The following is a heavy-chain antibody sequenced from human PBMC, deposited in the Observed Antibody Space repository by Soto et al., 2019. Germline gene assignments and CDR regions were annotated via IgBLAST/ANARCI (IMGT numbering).Heavy chain of an antibody. D-gene: IGHD2-21*02. CDR1: GGSITDYS. CDR2: IFSSGST. CDR3: ARDQGVVVTADNWFDP. V-gene: IGHV4-4*07. Sequence: PPETLSLTCTVSGGSITDYSWFWILHPAGKGLEWIGLIFSSGSTNYNPTLKGRITMSLDTSKNKFSLKLNSATDTDTAVYLCARDQGVVVTADNWFDPWGKGSLVTVS. J-gene: IGHJ5*02.